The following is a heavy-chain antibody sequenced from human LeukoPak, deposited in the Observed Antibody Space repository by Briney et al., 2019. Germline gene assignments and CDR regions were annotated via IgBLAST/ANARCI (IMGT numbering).Heavy chain of an antibody. CDR3: ARRSIELNAFDI. Sequence: SETLSLTCIVSGGSISSSSYYWGWIRQPPGKGLEWIGSIYYSGSAYYNPSLKSRVTISVDTSKNQFSLQLSSVTAADTAVYYCARRSIELNAFDIWGQGTMVTVSS. J-gene: IGHJ3*02. D-gene: IGHD6-6*01. V-gene: IGHV4-39*01. CDR1: GGSISSSSYY. CDR2: IYYSGSA.